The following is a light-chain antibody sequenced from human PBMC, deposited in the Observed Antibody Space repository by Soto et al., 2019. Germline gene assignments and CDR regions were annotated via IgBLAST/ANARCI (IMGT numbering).Light chain of an antibody. CDR1: QNIDIN. CDR2: RAS. V-gene: IGKV3-15*01. J-gene: IGKJ5*01. CDR3: QQYHHWPPIT. Sequence: EIGMTQSPATLSVSPGERATLSCRASQNIDINIVWYQQKPGQAPRLLIFRASTRATGIPARFSGSGSGTEFTLTISSLQSEDFAVYYCQQYHHWPPITFGQGTRLEIK.